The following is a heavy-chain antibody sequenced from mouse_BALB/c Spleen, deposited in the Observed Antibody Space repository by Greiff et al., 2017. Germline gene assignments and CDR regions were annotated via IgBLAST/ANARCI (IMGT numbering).Heavy chain of an antibody. CDR2: INSNGGST. CDR3: ARDFYSMDY. V-gene: IGHV5-6-3*01. Sequence: EVQVVESGGGLVQPGGSLKLSCAASGFTFSSYGMSWVRQTPDKRLELVATINSNGGSTYYPDSVKGRFTISRDNAKNTLYLQMSSLKSEDTAMYYCARDFYSMDYWGQGTSVTVSS. J-gene: IGHJ4*01. CDR1: GFTFSSYG. D-gene: IGHD1-1*01.